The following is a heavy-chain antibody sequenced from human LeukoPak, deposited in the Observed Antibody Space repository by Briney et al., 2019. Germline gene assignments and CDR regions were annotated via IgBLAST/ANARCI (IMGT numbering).Heavy chain of an antibody. J-gene: IGHJ4*02. CDR1: GYTLTELS. Sequence: ASVKVSCKVFGYTLTELSMHWVRQAPGKGLEWMGGFDPEDGETIYAQKFQGRVTMTEDTSTDTAYMELSSLRSEDTAVYYCATQLSLPGMYYFDYWGQGTLVTVSS. CDR3: ATQLSLPGMYYFDY. D-gene: IGHD2-2*01. V-gene: IGHV1-24*01. CDR2: FDPEDGET.